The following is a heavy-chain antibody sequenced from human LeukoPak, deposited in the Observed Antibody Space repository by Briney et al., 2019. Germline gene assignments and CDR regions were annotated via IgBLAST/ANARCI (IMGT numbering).Heavy chain of an antibody. D-gene: IGHD3-10*01. CDR2: IYPDDSDI. CDR1: GYSFTDYW. Sequence: GGSLKISCKGSGYSFTDYWIGWVRQMPGEGLQWMGIIYPDDSDIRYSPSFQGQVTISADKSIITAYLQWSSLKASDTAMYYCARHGRGSRSPNAFDIWGQGTMVTVSS. CDR3: ARHGRGSRSPNAFDI. V-gene: IGHV5-51*01. J-gene: IGHJ3*02.